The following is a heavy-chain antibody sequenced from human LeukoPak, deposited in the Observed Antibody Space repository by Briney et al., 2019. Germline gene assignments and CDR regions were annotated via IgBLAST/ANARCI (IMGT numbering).Heavy chain of an antibody. V-gene: IGHV4-30-2*05. CDR3: ARFPSPDYGSGSADFR. D-gene: IGHD3-10*01. CDR2: IYHSGNT. CDR1: GGSISSGDYS. Sequence: SQTLSLTCAVSGGSISSGDYSWNWIRQPPGKGLEWIGYIYHSGNTDYNPSLKSRATISADTSKSQFSLKLTSVTAADTAVYYCARFPSPDYGSGSADFRWGQGTLVTVSS. J-gene: IGHJ4*02.